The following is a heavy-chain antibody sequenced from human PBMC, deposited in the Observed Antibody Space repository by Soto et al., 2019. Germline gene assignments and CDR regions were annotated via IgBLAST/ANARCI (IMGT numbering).Heavy chain of an antibody. V-gene: IGHV3-30-3*01. Sequence: QVQLVESGGGVVQPGWSLRLSCAASGFTFSSYAMHWVRQAPGKGLEWVAVISYDGSNKYYADSVKGRFTISRDNSKNTLYLQRNSLRAEDSAVYYGARGGSWWELLPWGQGTLVTVSS. D-gene: IGHD1-26*01. J-gene: IGHJ5*02. CDR2: ISYDGSNK. CDR1: GFTFSSYA. CDR3: ARGGSWWELLP.